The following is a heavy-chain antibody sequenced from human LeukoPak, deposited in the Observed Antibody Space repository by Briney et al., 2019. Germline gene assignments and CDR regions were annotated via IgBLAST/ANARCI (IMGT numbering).Heavy chain of an antibody. V-gene: IGHV1-58*01. CDR3: AAELYGGNYDCCNFEI. J-gene: IGHJ3*02. CDR2: IVVGGGNT. CDR1: GFTFSNSA. Sequence: GTSVRVSCKASGFTFSNSAVQWVRQARGQRLEWIGWIVVGGGNTNYAQSLQGRLTITRDMSTGTAYMELSSLRSEDTAVYFCAAELYGGNYDCCNFEIWGQGTMVTVSS. D-gene: IGHD4-23*01.